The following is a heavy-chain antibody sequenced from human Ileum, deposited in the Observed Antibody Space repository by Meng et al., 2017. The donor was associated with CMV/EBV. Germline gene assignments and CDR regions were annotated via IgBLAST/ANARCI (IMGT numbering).Heavy chain of an antibody. J-gene: IGHJ4*02. CDR2: TYYWSKWYN. CDR3: ARNIFEDQMLPFDY. D-gene: IGHD2-2*01. CDR1: GDSVSSKSVT. Sequence: QIQLQQSGPGLVKHSQTLSITCSISGDSVSSKSVTWNWIRLSPSRGLEWLGRTYYWSKWYNDYAVSVKSRITINPDTSRNHFFLQLSSVSPEDTAVYYCARNIFEDQMLPFDYWGQGTLVTVSS. V-gene: IGHV6-1*01.